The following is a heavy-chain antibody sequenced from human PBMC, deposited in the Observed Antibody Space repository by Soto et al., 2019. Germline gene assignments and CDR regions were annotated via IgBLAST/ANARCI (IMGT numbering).Heavy chain of an antibody. V-gene: IGHV1-18*04. CDR2: ISAYNGNT. Sequence: ASVKVSCKASGYNFTSYGISWVRQAPGQGLEWMGWISAYNGNTNYAQKLQGRVTMTTDTSTSTAYMELRSLRSDDTAVYYCARALIYYDSSGYYMLGAFDIWGQGTMVTVSS. CDR3: ARALIYYDSSGYYMLGAFDI. D-gene: IGHD3-22*01. CDR1: GYNFTSYG. J-gene: IGHJ3*02.